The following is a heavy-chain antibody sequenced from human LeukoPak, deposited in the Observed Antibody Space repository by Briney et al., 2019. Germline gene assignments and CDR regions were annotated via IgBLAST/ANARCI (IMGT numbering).Heavy chain of an antibody. V-gene: IGHV3-7*01. D-gene: IGHD2-2*01. CDR1: GFTFSDYW. J-gene: IGHJ4*02. CDR3: ARWRGSTSERSDY. CDR2: IKQDGSAK. Sequence: SGGSLRLSCTASGFTFSDYWMTWVRQAPGKGLEWVANIKQDGSAKYYVDSVKGRFTISRDNAKNSLYLQMDSLRVEDTATYYCARWRGSTSERSDYWGQGTLATVSS.